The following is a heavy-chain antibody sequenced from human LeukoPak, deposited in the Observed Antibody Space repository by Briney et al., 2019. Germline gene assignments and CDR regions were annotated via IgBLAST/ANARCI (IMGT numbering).Heavy chain of an antibody. V-gene: IGHV3-23*01. Sequence: SGGSLRLSCAASGFTFSSYAMSWVRQAPGKGLEWVSAISGSGGSTYYADSVKGRFTISRDNSKNTLYLQMNSLRAEDTAVYYCTTGEFGDYPLDYWGQGTLVTVSS. D-gene: IGHD4-17*01. CDR3: TTGEFGDYPLDY. CDR1: GFTFSSYA. CDR2: ISGSGGST. J-gene: IGHJ4*02.